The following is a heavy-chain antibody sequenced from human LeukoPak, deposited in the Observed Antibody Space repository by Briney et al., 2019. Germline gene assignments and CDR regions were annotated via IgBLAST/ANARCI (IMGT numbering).Heavy chain of an antibody. J-gene: IGHJ4*02. Sequence: SVKVSCKASGGTFSSYAISWVRRAPGQGLEWMGGIIPIFGTANYAQKFQGRVTMTTDTSTSTAYMELRSLRSDDTAVYYCARDCSSTSCYIDYWGQGTLVTVSS. CDR3: ARDCSSTSCYIDY. V-gene: IGHV1-69*05. CDR2: IIPIFGTA. CDR1: GGTFSSYA. D-gene: IGHD2-2*02.